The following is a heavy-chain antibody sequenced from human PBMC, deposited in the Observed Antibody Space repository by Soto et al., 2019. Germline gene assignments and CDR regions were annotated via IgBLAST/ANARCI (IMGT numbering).Heavy chain of an antibody. CDR2: IYYSGST. D-gene: IGHD6-19*01. Sequence: PSETLSLTCTVSGGSISSYYWSWIRQPPGKGLEWIGYIYYSGSTNYNPSLKSRVTISVDTSKNHFSLKLSSVTAADTAVYCCARRALGWYVTSDYYYFDYWGQGTLVTVSS. J-gene: IGHJ4*02. CDR1: GGSISSYY. CDR3: ARRALGWYVTSDYYYFDY. V-gene: IGHV4-59*01.